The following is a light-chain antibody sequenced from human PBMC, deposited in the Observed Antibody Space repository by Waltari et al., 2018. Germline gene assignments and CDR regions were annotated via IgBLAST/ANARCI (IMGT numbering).Light chain of an antibody. CDR3: QQYNNWPLT. CDR1: QTISSK. CDR2: GVS. Sequence: EIVMTQSPVTLSVSPGERATLSCRASQTISSKLAWYQQHPGQAPRPLIYGVSTRATGSPARFGGSGSGTEFTLTISSLQSEDFAVYYCQQYNNWPLTFGQGTRLEIK. J-gene: IGKJ5*01. V-gene: IGKV3-15*01.